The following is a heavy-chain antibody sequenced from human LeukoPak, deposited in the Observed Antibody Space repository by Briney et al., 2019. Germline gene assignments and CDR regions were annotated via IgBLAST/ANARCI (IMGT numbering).Heavy chain of an antibody. CDR1: GIPFSRYG. Sequence: GSLRISCAAPGIPFSRYGQSWVRQAPGKGLAMGSSISGSGGTTYYADSVKGRFTISRDNSKNTLYLQMNSLRADDTAVYSCAKDPPTVMANAFHIWGQGTMVTVSS. V-gene: IGHV3-23*01. J-gene: IGHJ3*02. CDR2: ISGSGGTT. CDR3: AKDPPTVMANAFHI. D-gene: IGHD5-18*01.